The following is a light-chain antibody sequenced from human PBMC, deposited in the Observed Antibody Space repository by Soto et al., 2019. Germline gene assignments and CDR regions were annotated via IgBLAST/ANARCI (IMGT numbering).Light chain of an antibody. V-gene: IGKV3-15*01. CDR3: QQYNKWPPIT. CDR1: QTVSSSS. J-gene: IGKJ5*01. Sequence: EIVLTQSPGTLSLSPGERATLSCWAIQTVSSSSLAWYQQKPGQAPRLLIYGASTRATGIPGRFSGSGSGTEFTLTISSLQSEDFAVYYCQQYNKWPPITFGQGTRLEI. CDR2: GAS.